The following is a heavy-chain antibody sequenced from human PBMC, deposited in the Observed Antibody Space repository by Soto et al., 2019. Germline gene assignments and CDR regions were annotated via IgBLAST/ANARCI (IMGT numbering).Heavy chain of an antibody. Sequence: EVQLVESGGGLVQPGGSLRLSCVASGFTFTNYWMHWVRQTAGKRLEWLAGIQQDGGDQNHVDSVRGRFTISRDNAKNSLYLQMSSLTAADTAVYFCARGARSKDSTWGRGTLVTVSS. CDR2: IQQDGGDQ. V-gene: IGHV3-7*01. D-gene: IGHD4-4*01. CDR3: ARGARSKDST. J-gene: IGHJ1*01. CDR1: GFTFTNYW.